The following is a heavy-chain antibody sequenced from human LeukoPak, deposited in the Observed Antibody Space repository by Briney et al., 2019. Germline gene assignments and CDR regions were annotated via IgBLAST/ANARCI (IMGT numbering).Heavy chain of an antibody. V-gene: IGHV1-69*13. D-gene: IGHD1-26*01. CDR3: ARDPRSFYGMDV. CDR1: GGTFSSYA. CDR2: IIPIFGTA. J-gene: IGHJ6*02. Sequence: ASVKVSCKASGGTFSSYAISWVRQAPGQGLEWMGGIIPIFGTANYAQKFQGRVAITADESTSTAYMELSSLRSEDTAVYYCARDPRSFYGMDVWGQGTTVTVSS.